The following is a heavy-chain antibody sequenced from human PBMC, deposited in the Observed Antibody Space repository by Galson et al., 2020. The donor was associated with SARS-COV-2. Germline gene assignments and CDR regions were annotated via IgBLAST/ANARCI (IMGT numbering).Heavy chain of an antibody. V-gene: IGHV4-39*07. Sequence: SQTLSLTCTVSGGSISSSSYYWGWIRQPPGKGLEWIGSIYYSGSTYYNPSLKSRVTISVDTSKNQFSLKLSSVTAADTAVYYCARDWYSSGWLFDYWGQGTLVTVFS. D-gene: IGHD6-19*01. CDR1: GGSISSSSYY. J-gene: IGHJ4*02. CDR3: ARDWYSSGWLFDY. CDR2: IYYSGST.